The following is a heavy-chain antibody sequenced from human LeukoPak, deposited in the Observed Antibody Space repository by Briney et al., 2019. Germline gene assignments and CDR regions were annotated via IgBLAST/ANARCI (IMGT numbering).Heavy chain of an antibody. Sequence: SETLSLTCTVSGYSISSGYYWGWIRQPPGKGLEWIGSIYHSGSTYYNPSLKSRVTISVDTSKNQFSLKLSSVTAADTAVYYCARGWLQLSLYYFDYWGQGTLVTVSS. J-gene: IGHJ4*02. V-gene: IGHV4-38-2*02. CDR3: ARGWLQLSLYYFDY. CDR2: IYHSGST. CDR1: GYSISSGYY. D-gene: IGHD5-24*01.